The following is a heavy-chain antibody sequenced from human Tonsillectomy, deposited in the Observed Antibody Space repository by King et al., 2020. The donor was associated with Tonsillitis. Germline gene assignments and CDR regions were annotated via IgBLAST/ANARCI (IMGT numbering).Heavy chain of an antibody. CDR3: ARDGGIGLDY. CDR2: MWYDGSKK. Sequence: VQLVESGGGVVQPGRSLRLSCAASGFSLSSWGMHWVRQAPGKGLEWGAVMWYDGSKKYYADSVKGRFTISRDISKSTLYLQMNSLRAEETSVYYCARDGGIGLDYWGQGTLVTVSS. J-gene: IGHJ4*02. V-gene: IGHV3-33*08. CDR1: GFSLSSWG. D-gene: IGHD3-16*01.